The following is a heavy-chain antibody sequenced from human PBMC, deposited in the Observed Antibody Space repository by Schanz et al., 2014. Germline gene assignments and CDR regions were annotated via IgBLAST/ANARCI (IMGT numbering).Heavy chain of an antibody. CDR2: ISRDGTTS. CDR1: GFIFNDYY. D-gene: IGHD7-27*01. Sequence: QVQLVESGGCVVRPGRSLRLSCAASGFIFNDYYMNWIRQAPGKGLEWLSYISRDGTTSYYADSVKGRFTISRDNAKNSLYLEMTSLRGEDTAVYYCARENLNWEAFDIWGQGTVVTVSS. J-gene: IGHJ3*02. CDR3: ARENLNWEAFDI. V-gene: IGHV3-11*01.